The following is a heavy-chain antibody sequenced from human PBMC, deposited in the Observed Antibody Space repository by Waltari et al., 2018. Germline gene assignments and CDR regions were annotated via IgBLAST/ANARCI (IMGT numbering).Heavy chain of an antibody. CDR1: GYSISRGHY. Sequence: QVQLQESGPGLVQPSETLSLTCAVSGYSISRGHYWGWIRQPPGKGLEWSGSIYHSGSTYYNPALKSGVTISVDTSKNQFSMKRSSVTAADTAVYYCARDVRSRGWGVDYWGQGTLVTVSS. V-gene: IGHV4-38-2*02. CDR2: IYHSGST. J-gene: IGHJ4*02. CDR3: ARDVRSRGWGVDY. D-gene: IGHD6-19*01.